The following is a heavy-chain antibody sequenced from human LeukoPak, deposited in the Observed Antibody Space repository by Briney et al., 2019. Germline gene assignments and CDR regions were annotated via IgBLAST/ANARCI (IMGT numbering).Heavy chain of an antibody. CDR2: ISSSSTYI. J-gene: IGHJ4*02. CDR1: GFTFSSYS. D-gene: IGHD1-26*01. CDR3: ARDRNSGNFDY. V-gene: IGHV3-21*01. Sequence: PGGSLRLSCAASGFTFSSYSMNWARQAPGKGLEWVSFISSSSTYIYYADSVKGRFTISRDNAKNSLYLQMNSLRAEDTAVYYCARDRNSGNFDYWGQGTLVTVSS.